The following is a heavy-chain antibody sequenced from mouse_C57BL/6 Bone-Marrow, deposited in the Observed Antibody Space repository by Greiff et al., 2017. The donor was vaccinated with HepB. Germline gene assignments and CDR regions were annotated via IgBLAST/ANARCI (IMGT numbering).Heavy chain of an antibody. CDR3: ARDSMITNFDY. CDR1: GYSITSGYY. Sequence: VQLKESGPGLVKPSQSLSLTCSVTGYSITSGYYWNWIRQFPGNKLEWMGYISYDGSNNYNPSLKNRISITRDTSKNQFFLKLNSVTTEDTATYYCARDSMITNFDYWDQGTTLTVSS. D-gene: IGHD2-4*01. CDR2: ISYDGSN. V-gene: IGHV3-6*01. J-gene: IGHJ2*01.